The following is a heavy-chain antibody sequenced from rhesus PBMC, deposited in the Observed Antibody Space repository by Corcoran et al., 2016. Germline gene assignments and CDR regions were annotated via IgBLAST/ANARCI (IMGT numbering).Heavy chain of an antibody. CDR1: GFSISTSGMG. CDR3: ARRREELQAFDY. J-gene: IGHJ4*01. Sequence: QVTLKESGPALVKPTQTLTLTCTFSGFSISTSGMGVGWIRQPPGKALEWLALIYWDDDKFYNPSLKSRLTFSKDTSKNQVVLTMTNLVPVDTATYYCARRREELQAFDYWGQGVLVTVSS. V-gene: IGHV2-174*01. D-gene: IGHD1-44*02. CDR2: IYWDDDK.